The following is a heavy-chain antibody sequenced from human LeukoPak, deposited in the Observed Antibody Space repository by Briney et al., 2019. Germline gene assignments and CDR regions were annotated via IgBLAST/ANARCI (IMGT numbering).Heavy chain of an antibody. Sequence: GASVKVSCKASGYTFTNYAMNWVRQAPGQGLEWMGWINPNTRNPTYAQGFTGRFVFSLDTSVSTAYLQISSLEAEDTAVYYCARGSGSYSYWYFDLWGRGSLVTVSS. CDR1: GYTFTNYA. D-gene: IGHD3-10*01. CDR2: INPNTRNP. CDR3: ARGSGSYSYWYFDL. J-gene: IGHJ2*01. V-gene: IGHV7-4-1*02.